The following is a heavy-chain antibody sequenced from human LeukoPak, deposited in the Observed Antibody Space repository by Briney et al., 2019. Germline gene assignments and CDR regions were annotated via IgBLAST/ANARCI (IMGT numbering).Heavy chain of an antibody. V-gene: IGHV3-23*01. Sequence: GGSLRLSCAASGFTFSRQAMSGVPAAPGEGVECVSDLCGSGDYTYYIDSVKGRFTISRDNSKNTLSLQMNSLRAEDTALYYCAKGSEYCSRTTCYPIDYWGQGILVTVSS. CDR2: LCGSGDYT. CDR3: AKGSEYCSRTTCYPIDY. CDR1: GFTFSRQA. J-gene: IGHJ4*02. D-gene: IGHD2-2*01.